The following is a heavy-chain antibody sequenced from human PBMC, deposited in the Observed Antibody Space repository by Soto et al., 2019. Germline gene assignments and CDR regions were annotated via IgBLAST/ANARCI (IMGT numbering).Heavy chain of an antibody. Sequence: ASVKVSCKASGGTFSSYDISWVRQAPGQGLEWLAWIHPYEGTTKVAHQFRDRITLTTDTSAATVFMELTRLTSDDTAVYFCAREYYSDTTWIDYWGQGTLVTVSS. D-gene: IGHD5-12*01. CDR2: IHPYEGTT. V-gene: IGHV1-18*01. CDR3: AREYYSDTTWIDY. CDR1: GGTFSSYD. J-gene: IGHJ4*02.